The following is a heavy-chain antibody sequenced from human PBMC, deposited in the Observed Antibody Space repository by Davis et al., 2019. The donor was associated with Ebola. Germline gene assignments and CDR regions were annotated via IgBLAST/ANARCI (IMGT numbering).Heavy chain of an antibody. J-gene: IGHJ4*02. Sequence: SVKVSCKASGYTFTYRYLHWVRQAPGQALEWMGWITPFNGNTNYAQKFQDRVTITRDRSMSTAYMELSSLRSADTAMYYCASSTAGNSGWLDYWGQGTLVTVSS. CDR2: ITPFNGNT. CDR1: GYTFTYRY. V-gene: IGHV1-45*02. D-gene: IGHD6-19*01. CDR3: ASSTAGNSGWLDY.